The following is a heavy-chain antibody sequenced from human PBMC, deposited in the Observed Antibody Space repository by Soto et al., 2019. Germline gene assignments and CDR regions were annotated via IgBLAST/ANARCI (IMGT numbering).Heavy chain of an antibody. Sequence: PSETLSLTCTVSGGSISSGGYYWSWIRQHPGKGLEWIGYIYYSGSTYYNPSLKSRVTISVDTSKNQFSLKLSSVTAADTAVYYCARFDYGDYVLGRYWGQGTLVTVSS. CDR1: GGSISSGGYY. J-gene: IGHJ4*02. CDR3: ARFDYGDYVLGRY. D-gene: IGHD4-17*01. V-gene: IGHV4-31*03. CDR2: IYYSGST.